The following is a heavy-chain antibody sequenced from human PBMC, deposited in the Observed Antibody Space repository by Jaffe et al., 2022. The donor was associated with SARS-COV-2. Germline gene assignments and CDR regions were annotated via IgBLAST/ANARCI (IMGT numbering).Heavy chain of an antibody. CDR2: ISGDTTFA. J-gene: IGHJ5*02. D-gene: IGHD3-10*01. CDR3: ARDGRWFGENWFDP. Sequence: EVQLVESGGGLVKPGGSLRVSCGASGFTFSDYAMSWVRQAPGKGLEWVAFISGDTTFADYADSVRGRFTISRDNSNMSIFLQMNNLRPEDTAVYYCARDGRWFGENWFDPWGQGTLVTVSS. CDR1: GFTFSDYA. V-gene: IGHV3-21*01.